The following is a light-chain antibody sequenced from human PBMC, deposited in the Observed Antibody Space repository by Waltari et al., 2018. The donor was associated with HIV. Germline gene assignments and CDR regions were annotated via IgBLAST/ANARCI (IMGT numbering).Light chain of an antibody. J-gene: IGLJ1*01. CDR3: SSYTSTSTSCV. CDR1: RSDVVSYNY. CDR2: EVS. Sequence: QSALTQPASVSGSPGQSITIPCTGTRSDVVSYNYVSWYQHHPGKAPKLMIYEVSNLPSGVSNRFSGSKAGYTASLTISGLQAEDEADYYCSSYTSTSTSCVFGTGTKVTVL. V-gene: IGLV2-14*01.